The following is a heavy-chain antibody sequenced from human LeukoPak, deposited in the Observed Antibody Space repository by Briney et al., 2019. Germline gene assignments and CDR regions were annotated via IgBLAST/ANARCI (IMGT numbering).Heavy chain of an antibody. CDR2: ISYDGSNK. J-gene: IGHJ6*03. V-gene: IGHV3-30*04. Sequence: PGGSLRLSCAASGFTFSSYAMHWVRQAPDKGLEWVAVISYDGSNKYYADSVKGRFTTSRDNSKNTLYLQMNSLRAEDTAVYYCAGGATDYYYYMDVWGKGTTVTVSS. D-gene: IGHD1-26*01. CDR3: AGGATDYYYYMDV. CDR1: GFTFSSYA.